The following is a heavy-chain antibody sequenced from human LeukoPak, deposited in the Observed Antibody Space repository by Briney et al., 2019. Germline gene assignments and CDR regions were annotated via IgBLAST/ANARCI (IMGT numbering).Heavy chain of an antibody. V-gene: IGHV3-11*05. CDR2: ISNSSSYT. D-gene: IGHD4-17*01. J-gene: IGHJ4*02. CDR1: GFTFSDYY. Sequence: AGGSLRLSCAASGFTFSDYYMSWIRQAPGKGLEWVSYISNSSSYTNYADSVKGRFTISRDNAKNSLYLQMNSLRAEDTAVYYCARAQTSTVTFLFDYWGQGTLVTASS. CDR3: ARAQTSTVTFLFDY.